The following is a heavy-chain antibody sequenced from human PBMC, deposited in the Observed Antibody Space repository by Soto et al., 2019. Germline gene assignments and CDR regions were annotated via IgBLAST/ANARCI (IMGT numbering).Heavy chain of an antibody. CDR3: ARGNYYYYGMDV. CDR1: GGSISSYY. J-gene: IGHJ6*02. V-gene: IGHV4-59*01. CDR2: IYYSGST. Sequence: PSGTLSLTCTVSGGSISSYYWSWIRQPPGKGLEWIGYIYYSGSTNYNPSLKSRVTISVDTSKNQFSLKLSSVTAADTAVYYCARGNYYYYGMDVWGQGTTVTVSS.